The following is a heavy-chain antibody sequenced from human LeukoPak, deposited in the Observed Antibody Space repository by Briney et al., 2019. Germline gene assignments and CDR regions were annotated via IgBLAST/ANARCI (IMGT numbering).Heavy chain of an antibody. J-gene: IGHJ6*03. CDR1: EYTFTGYY. CDR2: INPNSGGT. D-gene: IGHD6-13*01. CDR3: ARDAIAAAGTQLPYYYYYMDV. Sequence: ASVKVSCKASEYTFTGYYMHWVRQAPGQGLEWMGWINPNSGGTNYAQKFQGRVTMTRDTSISTAYMELSRLRSDDTAVYYCARDAIAAAGTQLPYYYYYMDVWGRGTTVTISS. V-gene: IGHV1-2*02.